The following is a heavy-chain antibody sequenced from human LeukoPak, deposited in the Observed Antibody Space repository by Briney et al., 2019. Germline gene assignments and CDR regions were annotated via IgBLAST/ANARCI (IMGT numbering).Heavy chain of an antibody. D-gene: IGHD3-16*02. CDR2: IYYSGTT. CDR1: GGSISSGDYY. Sequence: SETLSLICTVSGGSISSGDYYWSWIRQPPGKGLEWIGYIYYSGTTEYNPSLKSRVTISVDTSRNQFSLKLSSVIAADTAVYFCARGPNYVWGSYRYFVYWGQGTLVTVSS. CDR3: ARGPNYVWGSYRYFVY. V-gene: IGHV4-30-4*01. J-gene: IGHJ4*02.